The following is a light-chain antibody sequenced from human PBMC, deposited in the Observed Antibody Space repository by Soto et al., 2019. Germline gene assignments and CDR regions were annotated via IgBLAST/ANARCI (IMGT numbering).Light chain of an antibody. J-gene: IGLJ1*01. CDR3: SSYTRSSTYV. V-gene: IGLV2-14*01. Sequence: QSALTQPASVSGSPGQSITISCTGTSSVVGGYNYVSWYRQHPGRAPKLMIYDVSNRPSGVSNRFSGSKSGNTASLTISGLQAEDEADYYCSSYTRSSTYVFGTGTMVTVL. CDR1: SSVVGGYNY. CDR2: DVS.